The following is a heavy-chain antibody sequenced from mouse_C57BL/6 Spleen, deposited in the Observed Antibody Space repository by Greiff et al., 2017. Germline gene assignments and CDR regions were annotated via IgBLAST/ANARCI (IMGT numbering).Heavy chain of an antibody. Sequence: QVQLQQPGAELVMPGASVKLSCKASGYTFTSYWMHWVKQRPGQGLEWIGEIDPSDSYTNYNQKFKGKSTLTVDKSSSTAYMQLSSLTSEDSAVYYGARVTTSRDYYAMDYWGQGTSVTVSS. V-gene: IGHV1-69*01. CDR2: IDPSDSYT. J-gene: IGHJ4*01. D-gene: IGHD1-1*01. CDR1: GYTFTSYW. CDR3: ARVTTSRDYYAMDY.